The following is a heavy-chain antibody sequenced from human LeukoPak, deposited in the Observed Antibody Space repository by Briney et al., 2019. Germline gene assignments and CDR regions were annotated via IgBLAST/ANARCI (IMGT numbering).Heavy chain of an antibody. CDR1: GYSFTSNY. Sequence: ASVKVSCKASGYSFTSNYIHWVRQAPGQGLEWMGMIYPRDGSTSYAQKFQGRVTVTRDTSTSTVHMELSGLRSEDAAVYYCARDQEAFDYWGQGTLVTVSS. V-gene: IGHV1-46*01. CDR3: ARDQEAFDY. J-gene: IGHJ4*02. CDR2: IYPRDGST.